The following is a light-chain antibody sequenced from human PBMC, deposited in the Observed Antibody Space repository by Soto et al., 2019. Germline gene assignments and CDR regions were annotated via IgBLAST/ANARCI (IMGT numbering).Light chain of an antibody. Sequence: DIQMTQYPSSLSASVGDRVTLPCQQSQDIRNYLNWYQQKPGKAPKLLINDASNLETGVPSRFSGSGSGTDFTLTISSLQPEDFATYYCQQSYSTPYTFGQGTKVDIK. CDR1: QDIRNY. J-gene: IGKJ2*01. CDR3: QQSYSTPYT. V-gene: IGKV1-39*01. CDR2: DAS.